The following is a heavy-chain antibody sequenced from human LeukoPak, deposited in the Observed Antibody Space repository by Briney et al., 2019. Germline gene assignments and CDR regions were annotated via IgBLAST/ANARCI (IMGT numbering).Heavy chain of an antibody. Sequence: PGGSLRLSCAASVFSFSSYAAHWVRQAPGAGLEGVASISYDGNEIYYAASVKGRFTISRDNSKNTKYLQMNSLRDEDTAVYYCARGGGKWELPVFDYWGQGTLVTVSS. V-gene: IGHV3-30*04. CDR3: ARGGGKWELPVFDY. CDR1: VFSFSSYA. D-gene: IGHD1-26*01. J-gene: IGHJ4*02. CDR2: ISYDGNEI.